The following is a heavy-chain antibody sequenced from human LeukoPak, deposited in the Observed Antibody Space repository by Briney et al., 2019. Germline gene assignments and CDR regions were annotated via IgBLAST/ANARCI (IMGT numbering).Heavy chain of an antibody. J-gene: IGHJ3*02. Sequence: PSETLSLTCAVYGESFSGYYWSWIRQPPGKGLEWVSAISGSGGSTYYADSVKGRFTISRDNSKNTLYLQMNSLRAEDTAVYYCAKELTPRRDAFDIWGQGTMVTVSS. V-gene: IGHV3-23*01. CDR1: GESFSGYY. CDR2: ISGSGGST. CDR3: AKELTPRRDAFDI.